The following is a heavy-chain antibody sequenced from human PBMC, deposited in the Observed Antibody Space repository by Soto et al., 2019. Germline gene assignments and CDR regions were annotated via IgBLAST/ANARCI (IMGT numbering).Heavy chain of an antibody. CDR1: GFTFSVFG. D-gene: IGHD6-19*01. V-gene: IGHV3-30*18. CDR2: ISHEGNSK. CDR3: AKTITLSPSDDSRGRGALIDH. Sequence: QDHLVESGGGVVQPGGSLRLSCAASGFTFSVFGMHWVRQAPGKGPEWVAVISHEGNSKHYADSVKGRFTISRDNAKNTLSLLMDSLRPEDTALYYCAKTITLSPSDDSRGRGALIDHWGQGTLVTVSS. J-gene: IGHJ4*02.